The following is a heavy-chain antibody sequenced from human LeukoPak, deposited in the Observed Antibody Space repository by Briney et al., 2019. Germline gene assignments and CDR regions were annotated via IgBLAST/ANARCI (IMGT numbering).Heavy chain of an antibody. CDR3: ARESKPYSGTYNHDY. Sequence: GGPLRLSCAASGFTFGTYSMNWVRQAPGKGLEWVSYISSSSSTIFYADSVKGRFTISRDNAKNSLYLRMNSLRAEDTAVYYCARESKPYSGTYNHDYWGQGTLVTVSS. J-gene: IGHJ4*02. V-gene: IGHV3-48*04. CDR1: GFTFGTYS. D-gene: IGHD1-26*01. CDR2: ISSSSSTI.